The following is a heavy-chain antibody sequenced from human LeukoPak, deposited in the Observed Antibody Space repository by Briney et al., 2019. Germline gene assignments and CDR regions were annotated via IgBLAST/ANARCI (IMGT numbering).Heavy chain of an antibody. CDR2: ISAYNGNT. D-gene: IGHD3-3*01. J-gene: IGHJ3*02. V-gene: IGHV1-18*01. CDR3: ATGITIFGVTNRRRPSYDALDI. Sequence: ASVKVSCKASGYTFTSYGISWVRQAPGQGLEWMGWISAYNGNTNYAQKLQGRVTMTTDTSTSTAYMELRSLRSDDTAVYYCATGITIFGVTNRRRPSYDALDIWGQGTMVTVSS. CDR1: GYTFTSYG.